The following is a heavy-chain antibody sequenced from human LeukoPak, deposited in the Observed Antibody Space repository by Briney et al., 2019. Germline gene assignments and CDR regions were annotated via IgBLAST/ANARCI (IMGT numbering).Heavy chain of an antibody. D-gene: IGHD3-22*01. J-gene: IGHJ3*02. CDR3: AREREVIKGFYYENTAYVTFDI. V-gene: IGHV6-1*01. CDR1: GASVSSDSAA. Sequence: SQTLSLTCAISGASVSSDSAAWNWIRQSPSRGLEWLGKTYYRSKWDNDYALSVKSRITINPDTSKNQFSLQLNSVTPEDTAVYYCAREREVIKGFYYENTAYVTFDIWGQGTMVTVSS. CDR2: TYYRSKWDN.